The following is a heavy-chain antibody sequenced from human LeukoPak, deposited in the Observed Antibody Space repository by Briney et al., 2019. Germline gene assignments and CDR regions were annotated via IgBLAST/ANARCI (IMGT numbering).Heavy chain of an antibody. CDR1: DDSFSSHY. V-gene: IGHV4-59*11. J-gene: IGHJ3*02. CDR2: ISYIGST. CDR3: ARDLVTVTKGFDI. D-gene: IGHD4-17*01. Sequence: SETLSLTCAVSDDSFSSHYWTWIRQPPGKGLEWIGYISYIGSTNYNPSLKSRVTISINTPKNQFSLKLSSVTAADTAVYYCARDLVTVTKGFDIWGQGTMVSVSS.